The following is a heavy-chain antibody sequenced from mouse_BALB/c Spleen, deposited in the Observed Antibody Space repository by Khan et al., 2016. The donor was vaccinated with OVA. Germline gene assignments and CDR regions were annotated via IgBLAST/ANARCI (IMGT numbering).Heavy chain of an antibody. CDR2: IYPGSDGT. CDR3: ASAGWDEFAY. D-gene: IGHD4-1*01. Sequence: QVQLKESGPELVKPGASVKMSCKASGYTFTDYVMNWVKQRTGQGLEWIGQIYPGSDGTYYNEKFKGKATLTADRSSSTAYMQLSSLTSEDSAVYLCASAGWDEFAYWGQGTLVTVSA. CDR1: GYTFTDYV. J-gene: IGHJ3*01. V-gene: IGHV1-77*01.